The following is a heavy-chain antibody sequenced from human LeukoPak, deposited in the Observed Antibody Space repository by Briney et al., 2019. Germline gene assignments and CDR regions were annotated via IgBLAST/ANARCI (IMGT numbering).Heavy chain of an antibody. D-gene: IGHD1-26*01. CDR1: GYIFTTYG. CDR2: ISVYNDNT. J-gene: IGHJ3*02. CDR3: ARDGSYDAFDI. Sequence: ASVKVSCKASGYIFTTYGITWVRQAPGQGLEWMGWISVYNDNTYYSQKLQGRVTMTTDTSTSTAYMELRSLRSDDTAVYYCARDGSYDAFDIWGQGTMVTVSS. V-gene: IGHV1-18*01.